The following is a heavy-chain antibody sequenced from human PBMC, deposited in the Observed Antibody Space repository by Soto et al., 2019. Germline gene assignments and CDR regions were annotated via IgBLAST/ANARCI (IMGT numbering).Heavy chain of an antibody. V-gene: IGHV1-8*02. CDR1: GYSFTGNS. CDR2: MNPNSGNT. CDR3: ARGYGSRGAFDI. J-gene: IGHJ3*02. D-gene: IGHD3-10*01. Sequence: ASVKVSCKASGYSFTGNSIHRVRQATGQGLEWMGWMNPNSGNTGYAQKFQGRVTMTRNTSISTAYMELSSLRSEDTAVYYCARGYGSRGAFDIWGQGTMVTVSS.